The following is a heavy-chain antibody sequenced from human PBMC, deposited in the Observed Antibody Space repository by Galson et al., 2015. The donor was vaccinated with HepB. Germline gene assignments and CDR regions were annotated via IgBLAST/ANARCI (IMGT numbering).Heavy chain of an antibody. V-gene: IGHV1-46*01. D-gene: IGHD1-26*01. CDR1: GYTFTSYY. J-gene: IGHJ4*02. CDR3: AREIGSYSLYYFDY. CDR2: INPSGGNT. Sequence: QSGAEVKKPGASVKVSCKASGYTFTSYYMHWVRQAPGQGLEWMGIINPSGGNTNYAQKLQGRVTMTTDTSTSTAYMELRSLRSDDTAVYYCAREIGSYSLYYFDYWGQGTLVTVSS.